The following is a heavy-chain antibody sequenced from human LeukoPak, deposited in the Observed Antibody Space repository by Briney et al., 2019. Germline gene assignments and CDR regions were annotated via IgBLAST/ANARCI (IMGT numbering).Heavy chain of an antibody. J-gene: IGHJ3*02. CDR2: ISYDGSNK. V-gene: IGHV3-30-3*01. D-gene: IGHD1-26*01. CDR1: GFTFSSYA. CDR3: ARCKVGAKTRGAFDI. Sequence: PGRSLRLSCAASGFTFSSYAMHWVRQAPGKGLEWVAVISYDGSNKYYADSVKGRFTISGDNSKNTLYLQMNSLRAEDTAVYYCARCKVGAKTRGAFDIWGQGTMVTVSS.